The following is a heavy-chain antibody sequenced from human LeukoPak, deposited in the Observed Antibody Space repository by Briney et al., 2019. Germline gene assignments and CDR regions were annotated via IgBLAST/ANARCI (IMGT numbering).Heavy chain of an antibody. V-gene: IGHV3-7*01. CDR1: GFTFSSYW. Sequence: GGSLRLSCAASGFTFSSYWMSWVRQAPGKGLEWVANIKQDGSEKYYVDSVKGRFTISRDNAKSSLYLQMNSLRAEDTAVYYCSRGGGTTVTTANFDLWGRGTLVTVSS. CDR3: SRGGGTTVTTANFDL. CDR2: IKQDGSEK. D-gene: IGHD4-17*01. J-gene: IGHJ2*01.